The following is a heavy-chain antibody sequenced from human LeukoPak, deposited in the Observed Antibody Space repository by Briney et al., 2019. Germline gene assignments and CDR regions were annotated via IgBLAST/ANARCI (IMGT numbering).Heavy chain of an antibody. V-gene: IGHV3-9*01. CDR3: AKDKAGSSETFDY. Sequence: GGSLRLSCAASGFTFDDYAMHWVRQAPGKGLEWVSGISWNSGSIGYADSVKGRFTISRDNAKNSLYLQMNSLRAEDTALYYCAKDKAGSSETFDYWGQGTLVTVSS. D-gene: IGHD6-13*01. CDR2: ISWNSGSI. J-gene: IGHJ4*02. CDR1: GFTFDDYA.